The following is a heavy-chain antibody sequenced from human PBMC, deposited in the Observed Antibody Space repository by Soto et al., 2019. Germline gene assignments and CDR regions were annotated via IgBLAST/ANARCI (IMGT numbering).Heavy chain of an antibody. J-gene: IGHJ5*02. Sequence: QVQLVESGGGVVQPGRSLRLSCTASGFTFTTFALHWVRQGPAKGLEWVAIIWPDGNDKYYADSVKGRFTISSDNSKNTLCLQMNSLRAEDTAVYYCVRGSSCSNGVRYNLGWFGPWGQGTLVTVSS. CDR2: IWPDGNDK. CDR1: GFTFTTFA. V-gene: IGHV3-33*01. D-gene: IGHD2-8*01. CDR3: VRGSSCSNGVRYNLGWFGP.